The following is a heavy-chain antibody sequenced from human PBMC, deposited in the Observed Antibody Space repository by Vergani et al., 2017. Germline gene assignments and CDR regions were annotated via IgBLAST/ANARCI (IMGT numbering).Heavy chain of an antibody. V-gene: IGHV4-59*04. Sequence: QVQLQESGPGLVKPSETLSLTCTVSGGSISSYYWSWIRQPPGKGLEWIGSIYYSGSTYYNPSLKSRVTISVNTSKNQFSLKLSSVTAADTAVYYCARVSGSCYYYYYYMDVWGKGP. D-gene: IGHD1-26*01. CDR2: IYYSGST. CDR3: ARVSGSCYYYYYYMDV. CDR1: GGSISSYY. J-gene: IGHJ6*03.